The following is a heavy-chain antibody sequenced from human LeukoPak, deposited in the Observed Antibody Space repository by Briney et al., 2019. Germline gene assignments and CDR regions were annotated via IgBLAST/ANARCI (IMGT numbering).Heavy chain of an antibody. J-gene: IGHJ5*02. Sequence: GRSLRLSCAASGFTFSSYKMNWVRQAPGKGLEWVSYISSSGTTIYYADSVKGRFTISRDNAKNSLYLQMNSLRAEDTAVYYCARVGVVVAATGNLWFDPWGQGTLVTVSS. CDR2: ISSSGTTI. CDR1: GFTFSSYK. D-gene: IGHD2-15*01. V-gene: IGHV3-48*03. CDR3: ARVGVVVAATGNLWFDP.